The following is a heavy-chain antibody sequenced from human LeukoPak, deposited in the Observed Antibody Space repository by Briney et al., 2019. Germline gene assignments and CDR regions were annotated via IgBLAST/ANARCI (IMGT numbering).Heavy chain of an antibody. CDR1: GFTFSSYW. Sequence: GGSLRLSCAASGFTFSSYWMHWVRQAPGKGLVWVSRINTDGSSTSYADSVKGRFTISRDNAKNTLYLQMNSLRVEDTAVYYCARGPNWEIYWYFDLWGRGTLVTVSS. V-gene: IGHV3-74*01. J-gene: IGHJ2*01. CDR3: ARGPNWEIYWYFDL. CDR2: INTDGSST. D-gene: IGHD1-1*01.